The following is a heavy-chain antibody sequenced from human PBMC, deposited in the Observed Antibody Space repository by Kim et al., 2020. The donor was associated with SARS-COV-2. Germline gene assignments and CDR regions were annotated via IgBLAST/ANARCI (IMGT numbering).Heavy chain of an antibody. J-gene: IGHJ6*01. CDR3: ARDRVAADILYYYFYDMDL. Sequence: SVKVSCKASGGTFSSYPISWVRQAPGQGLEWMGGLFPIFGTANYEQQFQGRVTHTADESTSTAYMELSSLRHADTPVYNCARDRVAADILYYYFYDMDLWGQGTTVTVSS. CDR1: GGTFSSYP. CDR2: LFPIFGTA. V-gene: IGHV1-69*13. D-gene: IGHD2-2*02.